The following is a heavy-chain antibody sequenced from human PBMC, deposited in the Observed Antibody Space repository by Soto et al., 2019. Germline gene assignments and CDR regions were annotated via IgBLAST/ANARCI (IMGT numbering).Heavy chain of an antibody. J-gene: IGHJ4*02. V-gene: IGHV1-3*01. D-gene: IGHD1-26*01. CDR1: GYTFTSYA. CDR3: ARDRRSGSERYQLDY. CDR2: INAGNGNT. Sequence: GASVKVSCKASGYTFTSYAMHWVRQAPGQRLEWMGWINAGNGNTKYSQKFQGRVTITRDTSASTAYMELSSLRSEDTAVYYCARDRRSGSERYQLDYWGQGALVTVSS.